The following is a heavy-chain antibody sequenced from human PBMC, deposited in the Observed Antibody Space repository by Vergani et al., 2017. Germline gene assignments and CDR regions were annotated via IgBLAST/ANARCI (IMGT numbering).Heavy chain of an antibody. J-gene: IGHJ4*02. V-gene: IGHV3-30*18. CDR1: GFTFSTYD. CDR2: ISYDGSYK. CDR3: AKVPGSTKTYFDY. Sequence: QVQLVESGGGVVQPGRSLRLPCAASGFTFSTYDIHWVRPAPGKGLEWVAVISYDGSYKYYADSVKDRFTISRDNSKNTLYLQMNSLGAEDTAVYYCAKVPGSTKTYFDYWGQGTLVTVSS. D-gene: IGHD2-2*01.